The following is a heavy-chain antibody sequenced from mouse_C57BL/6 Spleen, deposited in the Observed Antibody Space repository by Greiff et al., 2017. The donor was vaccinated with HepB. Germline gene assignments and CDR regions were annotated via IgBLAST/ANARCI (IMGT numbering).Heavy chain of an antibody. D-gene: IGHD6-1*01. CDR2: ISSGSSTI. Sequence: EVQLVESGGGLVKPGGSLKLSCAASGFTFSDYGMHWVRQAPEKGLEWVAYISSGSSTIYYADTVKGRFTISRDKAKNTLFLQMTSLRYEDTAMYYCARGLYQNYFDYWGQGTTLTVSS. CDR3: ARGLYQNYFDY. J-gene: IGHJ2*01. V-gene: IGHV5-17*01. CDR1: GFTFSDYG.